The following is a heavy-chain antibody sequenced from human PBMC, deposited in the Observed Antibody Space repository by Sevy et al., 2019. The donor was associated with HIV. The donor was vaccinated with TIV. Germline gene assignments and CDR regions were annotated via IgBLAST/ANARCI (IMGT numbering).Heavy chain of an antibody. CDR3: ARRNDFDI. Sequence: SETLSLTCTVSGGSINSDHWNWIRQPPGKGLEWIGYVYYTWGTNYNPSLKNRVTISVDRTKNQFSLNLTSVTAADTAVYYCARRNDFDIWGQVTMVTVS. CDR2: VYYTWGT. V-gene: IGHV4-59*08. J-gene: IGHJ3*02. CDR1: GGSINSDH.